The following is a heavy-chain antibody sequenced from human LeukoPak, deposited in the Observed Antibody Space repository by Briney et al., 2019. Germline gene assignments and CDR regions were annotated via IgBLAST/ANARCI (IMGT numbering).Heavy chain of an antibody. D-gene: IGHD3-22*01. J-gene: IGHJ4*02. CDR1: GFTFSSYA. V-gene: IGHV3-64*01. CDR3: ARERDYYDSSGPFDY. CDR2: ISSNGGST. Sequence: GGSLRPSCAASGFTFSSYAMHWVRQAPGKGLEYVSAISSNGGSTYYANSVKGRFTISRDNSKNTLYLQMGSLRAEDMAVYYCARERDYYDSSGPFDYWGQGTLVTVSS.